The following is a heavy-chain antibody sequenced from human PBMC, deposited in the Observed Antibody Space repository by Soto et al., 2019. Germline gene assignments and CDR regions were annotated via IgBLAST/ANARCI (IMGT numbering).Heavy chain of an antibody. D-gene: IGHD5-12*01. CDR2: IIPIFGTA. CDR1: GGTFSSYA. J-gene: IGHJ6*02. CDR3: ARDLGYGGNSESDYYYGIDG. Sequence: QVQLVQSGAEVKKPGSSVKVSCKASGGTFSSYAISWVRQAPGQGLEWMGGIIPIFGTANYAQKFQGRVTITADKYTSTAYMELISLRSEDTAVDYCARDLGYGGNSESDYYYGIDGWGQGTTVTVSS. V-gene: IGHV1-69*14.